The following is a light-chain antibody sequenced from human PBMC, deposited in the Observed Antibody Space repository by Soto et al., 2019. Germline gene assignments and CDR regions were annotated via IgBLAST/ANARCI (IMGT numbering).Light chain of an antibody. V-gene: IGKV1-13*02. CDR2: ESS. CDR1: QGISTL. CDR3: QHFKSFPIT. J-gene: IGKJ5*01. Sequence: AIQLTHSPSSLSASVWDIVTITCGASQGISTLLAWYQQIPGKAPKVLIYESSLLQSGVPSRFSGSGSGTDFTLTISSLQPEDFATYYCQHFKSFPITFGQGTRLEIK.